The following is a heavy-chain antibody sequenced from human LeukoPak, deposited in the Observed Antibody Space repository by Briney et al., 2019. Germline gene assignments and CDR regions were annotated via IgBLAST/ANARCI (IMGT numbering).Heavy chain of an antibody. J-gene: IGHJ5*02. CDR3: VRQPPGVYDTTQNWFDP. Sequence: GESLKISCKVSGYSFPSYWITWVRQVPGKGLEWMERIAPSDSYTNYNSSFEGHVTMSVEKSITTVYLQWSSLKASDTAMYYCVRQPPGVYDTTQNWFDPWGQGTLVTVSS. D-gene: IGHD3-22*01. V-gene: IGHV5-10-1*01. CDR1: GYSFPSYW. CDR2: IAPSDSYT.